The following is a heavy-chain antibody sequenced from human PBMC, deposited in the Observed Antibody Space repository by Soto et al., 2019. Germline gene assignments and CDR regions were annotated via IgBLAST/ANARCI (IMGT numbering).Heavy chain of an antibody. V-gene: IGHV1-2*04. J-gene: IGHJ4*02. CDR3: ARDHHRAYYDMLTGYYGAPVY. CDR1: GYTFTGYY. D-gene: IGHD3-9*01. Sequence: ASVKVSCKASGYTFTGYYMHWVRQAPGQGLEWMGWINPNSGGTNYAQKFQGWVTMTRDTSTSTVYMELSSLRSEDTAVYYCARDHHRAYYDMLTGYYGAPVYWGQGTLVTVSS. CDR2: INPNSGGT.